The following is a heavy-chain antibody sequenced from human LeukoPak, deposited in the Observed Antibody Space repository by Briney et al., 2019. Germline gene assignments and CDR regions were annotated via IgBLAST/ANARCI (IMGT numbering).Heavy chain of an antibody. J-gene: IGHJ6*02. CDR2: IIPILGIA. D-gene: IGHD2-21*02. Sequence: SVKVSCKASGGTFNSYAISWVRQAPGQGLEWMGRIIPILGIANYAQKFQGRVTITADKSTSTAYMELSSLRSEDTAVYYCARDRVVTALYYYYGMDVWGQGTTVTVSS. V-gene: IGHV1-69*04. CDR3: ARDRVVTALYYYYGMDV. CDR1: GGTFNSYA.